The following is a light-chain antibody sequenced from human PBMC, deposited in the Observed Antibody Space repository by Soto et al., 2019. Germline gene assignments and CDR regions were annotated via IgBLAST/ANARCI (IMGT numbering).Light chain of an antibody. CDR3: QQANGDPWT. V-gene: IGKV1-12*02. Sequence: DIQMTQSPSSVSASVGDRVTISCRASHDVRSWLAWYQQKPGKAPNLLIYGASTLQIGVPSRFSGSGAGTDFTLTTSNLQPEDFATYYCQQANGDPWTFGQGTKGEIK. CDR1: HDVRSW. CDR2: GAS. J-gene: IGKJ1*01.